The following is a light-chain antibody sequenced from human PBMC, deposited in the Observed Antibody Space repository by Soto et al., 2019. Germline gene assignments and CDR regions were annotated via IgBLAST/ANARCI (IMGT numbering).Light chain of an antibody. CDR2: AAS. CDR3: QQCGSSCT. J-gene: IGKJ5*01. Sequence: EIVLTQSPGTLSLSPVGRATLSCRCSQTFSNSCLSWFQQLPGQAPRLLIYAASMRAAGIPERFVGSGSATDFTLIISRMADEYFAVYYCQQCGSSCTFGQGTRVEIK. V-gene: IGKV3-20*01. CDR1: QTFSNSC.